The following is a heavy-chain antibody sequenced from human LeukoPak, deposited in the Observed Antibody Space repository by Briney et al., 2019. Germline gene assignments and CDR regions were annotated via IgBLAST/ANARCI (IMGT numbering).Heavy chain of an antibody. CDR2: IHYSGST. D-gene: IGHD6-13*01. Sequence: SETLSLTCTVSGGSISSYYWSSIRQPPEKGLEWIGYIHYSGSTSYNPSLKSRVTMSVDTPNNQFSLKVSSVTAADTAVYYCARGGNSWYADYWGQGTLVTASS. J-gene: IGHJ4*02. V-gene: IGHV4-59*01. CDR3: ARGGNSWYADY. CDR1: GGSISSYY.